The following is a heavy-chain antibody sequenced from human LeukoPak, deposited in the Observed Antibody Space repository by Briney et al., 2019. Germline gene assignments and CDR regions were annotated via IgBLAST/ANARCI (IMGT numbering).Heavy chain of an antibody. J-gene: IGHJ2*01. CDR1: GYIFTGYY. Sequence: ASVKVSCKASGYIFTGYYMHWVRQAPGQGLEWMGWINPNSGGTNYAQNFQGWVTMTRDTSISTAYMELSRLRSDDTAVYYCARDSRYSSSWPRVWYFDLWGRGTLVTVSS. D-gene: IGHD6-13*01. CDR3: ARDSRYSSSWPRVWYFDL. CDR2: INPNSGGT. V-gene: IGHV1-2*04.